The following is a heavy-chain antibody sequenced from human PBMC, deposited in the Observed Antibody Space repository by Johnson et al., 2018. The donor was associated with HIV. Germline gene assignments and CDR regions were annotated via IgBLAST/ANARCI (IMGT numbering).Heavy chain of an antibody. J-gene: IGHJ3*02. CDR3: AREGPEAAFDI. CDR2: INSDGSRT. Sequence: VQLVESGGGVVQPGGSLRLSCAASGFTFSSYWMHWVHQAPGKGLVWVSRINSDGSRTSYADSVKGRFTISRDNAKNTLYLQMNSLRAEDTAVYYCAREGPEAAFDIWGQGTMVTVSS. CDR1: GFTFSSYW. V-gene: IGHV3-74*01.